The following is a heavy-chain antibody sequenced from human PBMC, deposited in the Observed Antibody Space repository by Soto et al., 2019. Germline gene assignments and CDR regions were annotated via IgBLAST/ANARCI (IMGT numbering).Heavy chain of an antibody. Sequence: QVQFMQSGAEVKKPGASVKVSCKASGYTFNSHAIHWVRQAPGQRPEWLGWINAGNGNTYYSEKFEGRVTFTAXTXAXXVNMELTSLTSEDTAIYYCGRDQSGIGYYVDWFDPWGQGTLVTVSS. J-gene: IGHJ5*02. CDR1: GYTFNSHA. CDR3: GRDQSGIGYYVDWFDP. D-gene: IGHD3-10*02. CDR2: INAGNGNT. V-gene: IGHV1-3*01.